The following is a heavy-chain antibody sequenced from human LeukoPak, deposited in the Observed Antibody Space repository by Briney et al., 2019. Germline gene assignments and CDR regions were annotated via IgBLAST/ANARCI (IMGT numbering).Heavy chain of an antibody. Sequence: GSLRLSCAASGFTFSSYWMSWVRQAPGKGLEWVAVISYDGSNKYYADSVKGRFTISRDNSKNTLYPQMNSLRAEDTAVYYCARDSGFSGTQRGEYWGQGTLVTVSS. CDR1: GFTFSSYW. J-gene: IGHJ4*02. D-gene: IGHD3/OR15-3a*01. CDR3: ARDSGFSGTQRGEY. CDR2: ISYDGSNK. V-gene: IGHV3-30*03.